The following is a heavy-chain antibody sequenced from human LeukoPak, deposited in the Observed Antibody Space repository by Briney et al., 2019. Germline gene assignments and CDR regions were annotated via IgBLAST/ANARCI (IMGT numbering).Heavy chain of an antibody. D-gene: IGHD3-22*01. J-gene: IGHJ4*02. Sequence: SETLSLTCSVSGGSFSTYYWSWIRQPPGKGLEWIGYIYYSGSTNYNPSLKSRVTISVDTSKNQFSLKLSSVTAADTAVYYCARYYDSSGYYDYWGQGTLVTVSS. CDR1: GGSFSTYY. CDR3: ARYYDSSGYYDY. CDR2: IYYSGST. V-gene: IGHV4-59*01.